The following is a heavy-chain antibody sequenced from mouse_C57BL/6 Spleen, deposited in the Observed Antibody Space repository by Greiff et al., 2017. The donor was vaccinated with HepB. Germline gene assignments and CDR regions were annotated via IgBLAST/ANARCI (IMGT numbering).Heavy chain of an antibody. J-gene: IGHJ3*01. V-gene: IGHV1-54*01. Sequence: QVQLQQSGAELVRPGTSVKVSCKASGYAFTNYLIEWVKQRPGQGLEWIGVINPGSGGTNYDEKFKGKATLTADKSSSTAYMQLSSLTSEDAAVYFCARSGDSSGYVGFAYGGQGTLVTVSA. CDR1: GYAFTNYL. CDR3: ARSGDSSGYVGFAY. CDR2: INPGSGGT. D-gene: IGHD3-2*02.